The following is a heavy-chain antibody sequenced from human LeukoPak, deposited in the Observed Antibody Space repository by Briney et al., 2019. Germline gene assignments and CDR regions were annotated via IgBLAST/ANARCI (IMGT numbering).Heavy chain of an antibody. Sequence: PSETLSLTCTVSGDSITNSYWNWIRQSPGRGLEWIGRISYGGSTNYNPSLKSRVIISRDTSKNQFSLELTSVTAADTAIYYCAKRIIEARENGDSNWLDPWGQGTLVTVSS. CDR3: AKRIIEARENGDSNWLDP. V-gene: IGHV4-59*08. CDR2: ISYGGST. D-gene: IGHD4-17*01. J-gene: IGHJ5*01. CDR1: GDSITNSY.